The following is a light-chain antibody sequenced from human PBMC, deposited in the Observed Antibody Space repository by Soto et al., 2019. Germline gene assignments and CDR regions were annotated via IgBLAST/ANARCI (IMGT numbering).Light chain of an antibody. CDR1: DISGYNY. V-gene: IGLV2-14*01. CDR2: EVS. CDR3: STSHV. J-gene: IGLJ1*01. Sequence: QSALTQPASVSGSPGQSITISCTGSDISGYNYVSWYQQYPGKAPKLMIYEVSNRPSGVSHRFSGSKSGNTGSLTISGLQAEDEADYYCSTSHVFATGTKLTVL.